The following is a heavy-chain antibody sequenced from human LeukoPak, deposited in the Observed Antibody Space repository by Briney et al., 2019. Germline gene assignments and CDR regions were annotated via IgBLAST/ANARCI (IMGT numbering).Heavy chain of an antibody. Sequence: PSETLSLTCTVSGGSISSYYWSWIRQPPGTGLEWIGYIYYSGSTNYNPSLKSRVTISVDTSKNQFSLKLSSVTAADTAVYYCARLEYSSSSGWFDPWGQGTLVTVSS. D-gene: IGHD6-6*01. CDR3: ARLEYSSSSGWFDP. CDR2: IYYSGST. J-gene: IGHJ5*02. CDR1: GGSISSYY. V-gene: IGHV4-59*01.